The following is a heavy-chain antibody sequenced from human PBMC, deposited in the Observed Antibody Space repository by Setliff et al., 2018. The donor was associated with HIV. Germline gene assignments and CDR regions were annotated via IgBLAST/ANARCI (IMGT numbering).Heavy chain of an antibody. D-gene: IGHD6-13*01. J-gene: IGHJ4*02. CDR2: INPDSRGT. V-gene: IGHV1-2*06. Sequence: ASVKVSCKASGYTFTDYYMHWVRQAPGQGLEWVGRINPDSRGTNYAQTFQGRVTMTRDTSVSTAYMELSRLKSDDTAVFYCARGVKGIATTGKYYFDYWGQGTLVTSPQ. CDR1: GYTFTDYY. CDR3: ARGVKGIATTGKYYFDY.